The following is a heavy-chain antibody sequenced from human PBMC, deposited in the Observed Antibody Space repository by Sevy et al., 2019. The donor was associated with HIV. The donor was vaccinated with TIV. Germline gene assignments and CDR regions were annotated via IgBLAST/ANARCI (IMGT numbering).Heavy chain of an antibody. Sequence: ASVKVSCKASGYTFTSYGISWVRQAPGQGLEWMGWISAYNGNTNYAQKLQGRVTMTTDTSTTTAYMELRSLRSDDTAVYYCARDSIPLVQGVIITPYYYGMDVWGQGTTVTVSS. V-gene: IGHV1-18*01. D-gene: IGHD3-10*01. CDR2: ISAYNGNT. J-gene: IGHJ6*02. CDR3: ARDSIPLVQGVIITPYYYGMDV. CDR1: GYTFTSYG.